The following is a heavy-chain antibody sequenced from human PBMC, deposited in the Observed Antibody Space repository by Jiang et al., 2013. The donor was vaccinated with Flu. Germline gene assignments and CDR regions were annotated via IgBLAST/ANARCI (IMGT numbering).Heavy chain of an antibody. Sequence: QLVESGGGLVQPGRSLRISCRGSGFTFGHDAVGWVRQAPGQGLEWVGFIRAKAFDERTEYAASVNGRFTISRDDSEGVAFLQMNSLKPEDTAMYYCTRVTNFHDSGSRILFADWGQGTLVTVSS. J-gene: IGHJ4*02. CDR1: GFTFGHDA. CDR2: IRAKAFDERT. CDR3: TRVTNFHDSGSRILFAD. D-gene: IGHD3-10*01. V-gene: IGHV3-49*04.